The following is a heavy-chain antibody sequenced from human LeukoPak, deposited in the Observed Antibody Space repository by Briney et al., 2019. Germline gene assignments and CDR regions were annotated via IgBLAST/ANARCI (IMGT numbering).Heavy chain of an antibody. D-gene: IGHD5-24*01. Sequence: GGSLRLSCAASGFTFSSYGMHWVRQAPGKGLEWGAFIRYDGSNKYYADSVKGRFTISRDNSKNTLYLQMNSLRAEDTAVYYCASNVLNREGPGDYWGQGTLVTVSS. CDR2: IRYDGSNK. V-gene: IGHV3-30*02. CDR1: GFTFSSYG. J-gene: IGHJ4*02. CDR3: ASNVLNREGPGDY.